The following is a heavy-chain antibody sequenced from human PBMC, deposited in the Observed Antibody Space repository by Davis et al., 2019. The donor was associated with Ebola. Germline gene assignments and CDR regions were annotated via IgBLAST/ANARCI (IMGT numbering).Heavy chain of an antibody. CDR3: GRTQKWPHYYFEY. CDR1: GFPFSRYW. Sequence: PGGSLRLSCAASGFPFSRYWMHWVRHDPGKGLVWLSRINGDGSSTAYADSVKGRFTISRDNAKNTLYLQMNSLRVEDTAVYYCGRTQKWPHYYFEYWGQGTLVTVSS. V-gene: IGHV3-74*01. J-gene: IGHJ4*02. D-gene: IGHD5-12*01. CDR2: INGDGSST.